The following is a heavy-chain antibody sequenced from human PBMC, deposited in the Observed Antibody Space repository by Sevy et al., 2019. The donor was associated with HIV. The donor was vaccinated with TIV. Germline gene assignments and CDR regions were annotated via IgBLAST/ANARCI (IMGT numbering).Heavy chain of an antibody. J-gene: IGHJ4*02. CDR2: ISGSGSNT. Sequence: GGSLRLSCAASGFSFSTYAMTWVRQAPGKGLEWVSAISGSGSNTYNADSVKGRFTISGDKSKNTLYLQMNSLRAEDTAVYYCAKEGPGYNYDSSGYFPSWGQGTLVTVSS. CDR3: AKEGPGYNYDSSGYFPS. V-gene: IGHV3-23*01. D-gene: IGHD3-22*01. CDR1: GFSFSTYA.